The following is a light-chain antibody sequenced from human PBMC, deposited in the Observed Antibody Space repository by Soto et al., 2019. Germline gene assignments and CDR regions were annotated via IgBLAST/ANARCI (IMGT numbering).Light chain of an antibody. Sequence: QSVLTQPASVAGSPGQSITISCTGTSSDVGGYNYVSWYQHHPGKAPKLMIYDVSNRHSGVSNRFSGSKSGNTASLTISGVQAEDEADYYCTPYTNSDTFVFGTGTKVTVL. J-gene: IGLJ1*01. V-gene: IGLV2-14*03. CDR1: SSDVGGYNY. CDR3: TPYTNSDTFV. CDR2: DVS.